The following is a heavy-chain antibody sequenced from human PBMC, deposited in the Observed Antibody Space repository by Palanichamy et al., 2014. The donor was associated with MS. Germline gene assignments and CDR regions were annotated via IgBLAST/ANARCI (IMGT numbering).Heavy chain of an antibody. Sequence: EVQLVESGGGLVXPGGSLRLSCAASGFSFSNTWMHWVRQAPGKGLVWVPRINKDGSTSYADSVKGRFTISRDNAKDTLYLQMNSLRAEDTAVYYCARDYYHSIDYWGQGTLVTVSS. CDR1: GFSFSNTW. D-gene: IGHD3-22*01. J-gene: IGHJ4*02. CDR2: INKDGST. V-gene: IGHV3-74*01. CDR3: ARDYYHSIDY.